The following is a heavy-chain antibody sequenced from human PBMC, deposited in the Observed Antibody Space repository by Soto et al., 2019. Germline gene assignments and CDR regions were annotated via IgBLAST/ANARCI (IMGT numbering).Heavy chain of an antibody. CDR3: AKDMGVSGWNDRYYYYYYGMDV. J-gene: IGHJ6*02. D-gene: IGHD1-1*01. Sequence: GGSLRLSCAASGFTFDDYTMHWVRQAPGKGLEWVSLISWDGGSTYYADPVKGRFTISRHNSKNSLYLQMNSLRTEDTALYYCAKDMGVSGWNDRYYYYYYGMDVWGQGTTVTVSS. CDR1: GFTFDDYT. V-gene: IGHV3-43*01. CDR2: ISWDGGST.